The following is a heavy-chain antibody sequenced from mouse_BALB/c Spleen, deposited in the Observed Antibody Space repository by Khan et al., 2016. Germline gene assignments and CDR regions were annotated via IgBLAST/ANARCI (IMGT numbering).Heavy chain of an antibody. D-gene: IGHD2-1*01. J-gene: IGHJ4*01. CDR1: GYTFTDYA. CDR3: ARWNGNIAMDY. CDR2: ISTYYGNT. V-gene: IGHV1S137*01. Sequence: QVQLKQSGPELVRPGVSVKISCKGSGYTFTDYAMHWMKQSHAKSLEWIGVISTYYGNTNYNQKFKGKATMTVDKSSSTAYMELARLTSEDSAIYYCARWNGNIAMDYWGQGTSVTVSS.